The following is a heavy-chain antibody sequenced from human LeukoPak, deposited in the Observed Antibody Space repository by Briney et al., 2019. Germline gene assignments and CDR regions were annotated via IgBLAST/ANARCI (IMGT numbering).Heavy chain of an antibody. D-gene: IGHD3-22*01. CDR2: IYPGDSDT. V-gene: IGHV5-51*01. Sequence: GESLKISCKGSGYSFTSYWIAWVRQMPGKDLEWMGIIYPGDSDTRYSPSFQDQVTISADKSINTAYLQWGSLKASDTAMYYCARRDYYDIGPFDPWGQGTLVTVSS. J-gene: IGHJ5*02. CDR3: ARRDYYDIGPFDP. CDR1: GYSFTSYW.